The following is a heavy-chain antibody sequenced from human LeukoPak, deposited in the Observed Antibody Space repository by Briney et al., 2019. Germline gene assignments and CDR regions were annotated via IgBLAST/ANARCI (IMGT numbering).Heavy chain of an antibody. CDR3: ARGRNGDYASYWYFDI. J-gene: IGHJ2*01. D-gene: IGHD4-17*01. Sequence: PSETLSLTCSVAGGSISSYYWTWIRQPPGKGLEWIGYIYNNGSPNYSPSLKSRVTISLDTSKNQFSLKLNSVTAADTAVYYCARGRNGDYASYWYFDIWGRGTLVTVSS. CDR1: GGSISSYY. V-gene: IGHV4-59*01. CDR2: IYNNGSP.